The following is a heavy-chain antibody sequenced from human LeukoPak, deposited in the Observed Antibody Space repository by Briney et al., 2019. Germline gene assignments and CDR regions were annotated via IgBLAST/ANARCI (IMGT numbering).Heavy chain of an antibody. CDR2: IYYSGST. D-gene: IGHD5-24*01. J-gene: IGHJ4*02. V-gene: IGHV4-59*01. CDR1: GGSISSYY. CDR3: ARGKGEMATIIQIPQFDY. Sequence: MSSETLSLTCTVSGGSISSYYWSWIRQPPGKGLEWIGYIYYSGSTNYNPSLKSRVTISVDTSKNQFSLKLSSVTAADTAVYYCARGKGEMATIIQIPQFDYWGQGTLVTVSS.